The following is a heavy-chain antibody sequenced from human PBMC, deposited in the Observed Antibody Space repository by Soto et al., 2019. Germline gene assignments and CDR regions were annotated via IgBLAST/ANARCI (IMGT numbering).Heavy chain of an antibody. CDR3: ARDRAKFESNGLYFDF. Sequence: SETLSLTCTVSGDSISNYYWSWIRQPPGKGLEWIGYIYYSGSTNYNPSLKSRVTISEDTSKNQFSLKLSSVTAADTAVYYCARDRAKFESNGLYFDFWGQGILVTVSS. D-gene: IGHD3-22*01. CDR2: IYYSGST. V-gene: IGHV4-59*01. CDR1: GDSISNYY. J-gene: IGHJ4*02.